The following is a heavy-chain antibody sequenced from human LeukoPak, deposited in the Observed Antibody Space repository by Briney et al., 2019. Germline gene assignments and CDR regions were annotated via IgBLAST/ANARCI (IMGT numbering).Heavy chain of an antibody. J-gene: IGHJ4*02. CDR2: IYHSGST. Sequence: SETLSLTCAVSGYSISSGYYWGWIRQPPGKGLEWIGSIYHSGSTYYNPSLKSRVIISVDTSKNQFSLKLNSVTAADTAVYYCAGNSVGATAYWGQGTLVTVSS. V-gene: IGHV4-38-2*01. CDR1: GYSISSGYY. CDR3: AGNSVGATAY. D-gene: IGHD1-26*01.